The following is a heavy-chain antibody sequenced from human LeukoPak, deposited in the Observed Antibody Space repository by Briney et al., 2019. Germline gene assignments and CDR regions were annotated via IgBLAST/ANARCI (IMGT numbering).Heavy chain of an antibody. CDR2: ISAYNGNT. D-gene: IGHD3-3*01. Sequence: ASVKVSCKASGYTFTSYGISWVRQAPGQGLEWMGWISAYNGNTNYAQKLQGRVTMTTDTSTSTAYMELRSLRSDDTAVYYCARDPTYDFWGGYKNNWLDPWGQGTLVTVSS. CDR3: ARDPTYDFWGGYKNNWLDP. V-gene: IGHV1-18*01. J-gene: IGHJ5*02. CDR1: GYTFTSYG.